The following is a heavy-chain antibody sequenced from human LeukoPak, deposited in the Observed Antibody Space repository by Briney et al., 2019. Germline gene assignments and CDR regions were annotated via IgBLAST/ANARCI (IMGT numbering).Heavy chain of an antibody. CDR3: ARFAYGSDYFPGHY. V-gene: IGHV5-51*01. CDR1: GYTFPNYW. J-gene: IGHJ4*02. D-gene: IGHD3-22*01. CDR2: IYPGDSNT. Sequence: PGASLKISCQGSGYTFPNYWIGWVRQNPGKGLEWMGIIYPGDSNTRYSPSFQGQVTISADKSISTAYLQWSSLKASDTAMYYCARFAYGSDYFPGHYWGQGTLVTVSS.